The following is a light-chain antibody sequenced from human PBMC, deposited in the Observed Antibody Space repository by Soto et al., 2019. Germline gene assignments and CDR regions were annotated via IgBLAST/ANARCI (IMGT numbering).Light chain of an antibody. V-gene: IGLV7-43*01. CDR3: LLYYDAVWV. CDR1: TGAVTTDHH. J-gene: IGLJ3*02. Sequence: QAVVTQEPSLTVSPGGTVTLTCASSTGAVTTDHHPNWFQQKPGQAPRALIYSRNTKYSWTPARFAGSLVGGKATLTLSGVQPEDEADYYCLLYYDAVWVFGGGTKVTVL. CDR2: SRN.